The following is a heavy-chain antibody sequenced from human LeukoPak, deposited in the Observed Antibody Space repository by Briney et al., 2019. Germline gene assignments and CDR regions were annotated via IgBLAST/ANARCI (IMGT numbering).Heavy chain of an antibody. J-gene: IGHJ5*01. CDR1: GDSVSSNSAA. CDR2: TYYKSKWYN. V-gene: IGHV6-1*01. Sequence: SQSLSLTCAISGDSVSSNSAAWNWIRQSPSRGLEWLGRTYYKSKWYNDYAVSVKSRITINPDTSKNQFSLQLNSVTPEDTAVYYCVRGTLANLGTFDSWGRGTLVTVTS. D-gene: IGHD7-27*01. CDR3: VRGTLANLGTFDS.